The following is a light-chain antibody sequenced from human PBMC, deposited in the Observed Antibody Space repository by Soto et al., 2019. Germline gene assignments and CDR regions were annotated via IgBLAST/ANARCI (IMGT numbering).Light chain of an antibody. CDR1: NSDVGGYNF. Sequence: QSALTQPPSASGSPGQSVTISCTGTNSDVGGYNFVSWYQQYPGKVPKLMVYEVNKRPSGVPDRFSGSKSGNTASLTVSGRQADDEADYYCTSYAGGNNVFGTGTKLTVL. V-gene: IGLV2-8*01. CDR3: TSYAGGNNV. J-gene: IGLJ1*01. CDR2: EVN.